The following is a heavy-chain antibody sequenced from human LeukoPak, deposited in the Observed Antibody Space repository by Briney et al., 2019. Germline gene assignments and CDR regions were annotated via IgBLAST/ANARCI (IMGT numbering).Heavy chain of an antibody. CDR3: ARGSGSQYYYDSSGSLHLDY. D-gene: IGHD3-22*01. Sequence: PSQTLSLTCTVSGGSISSGGYYWSWIRQHPGTGLEWIGYIYYSGSTYYNPSLKSRVTISVDTSKNQFSLKLSSVTAADTAVYYCARGSGSQYYYDSSGSLHLDYWGQGTLVTVSS. V-gene: IGHV4-31*03. J-gene: IGHJ4*02. CDR1: GGSISSGGYY. CDR2: IYYSGST.